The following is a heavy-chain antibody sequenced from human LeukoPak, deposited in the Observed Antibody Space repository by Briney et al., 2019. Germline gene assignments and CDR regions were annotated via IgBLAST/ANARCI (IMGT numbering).Heavy chain of an antibody. J-gene: IGHJ4*02. CDR1: GFTFSNAW. V-gene: IGHV3-15*01. D-gene: IGHD6-19*01. CDR3: AKGYSSGWYFDY. CDR2: IKSKTDGGTT. Sequence: GGSLRLSCAASGFTFSNAWMSWVRQAPGKGLEWVGRIKSKTDGGTTDYAAPVKGRFTISRDDSKNRLYLQMSSLETEDTAVYYCAKGYSSGWYFDYWGQGTLVTVSS.